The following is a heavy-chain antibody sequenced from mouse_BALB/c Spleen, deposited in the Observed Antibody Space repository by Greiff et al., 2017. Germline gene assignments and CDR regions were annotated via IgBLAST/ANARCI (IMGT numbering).Heavy chain of an antibody. CDR1: GFTFSDYY. J-gene: IGHJ2*01. CDR3: ARDYDGTAFDY. CDR2: ISDGGSYT. Sequence: EVKVVESGGGLVKPGGSLKLSCAASGFTFSDYYMYWVRQTPEKRLEWVATISDGGSYTYYPDSVKGRFTISRDNAKNNLYLQMSSLKSEDTAMYYCARDYDGTAFDYWGQGTTLTVSS. V-gene: IGHV5-4*02. D-gene: IGHD2-12*01.